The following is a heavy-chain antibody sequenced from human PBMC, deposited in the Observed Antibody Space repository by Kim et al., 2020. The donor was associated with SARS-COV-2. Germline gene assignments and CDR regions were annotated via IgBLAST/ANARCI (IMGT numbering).Heavy chain of an antibody. CDR3: AVAWELQASDAFDI. V-gene: IGHV1-8*01. J-gene: IGHJ3*02. D-gene: IGHD1-26*01. CDR2: MNPNSGNT. Sequence: ASVKVSCKASGYTFTSYDINWVRQATGQGLEWMGWMNPNSGNTGYAQKFQGRVTMTRNTSISTAYMELSRQRSEDAAVYYCAVAWELQASDAFDIWGQGTMVTVSS. CDR1: GYTFTSYD.